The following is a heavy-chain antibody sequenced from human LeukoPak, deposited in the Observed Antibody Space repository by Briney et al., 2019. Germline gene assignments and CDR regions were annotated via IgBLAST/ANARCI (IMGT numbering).Heavy chain of an antibody. CDR1: GFNFSSFA. CDR3: AKDQPIAAY. CDR2: ISGSGGST. D-gene: IGHD6-13*01. Sequence: GGSLRLSCSASGFNFSSFAMSLGAQAPGKGLEWVSAISGSGGSTYYADSVKGRFTISRDNSKNTLYLQLNSLRAEDTAVYYCAKDQPIAAYWGQGTLVTVSS. V-gene: IGHV3-23*01. J-gene: IGHJ4*02.